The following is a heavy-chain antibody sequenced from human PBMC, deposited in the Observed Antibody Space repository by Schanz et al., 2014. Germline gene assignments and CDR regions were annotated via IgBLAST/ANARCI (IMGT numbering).Heavy chain of an antibody. D-gene: IGHD5-12*01. J-gene: IGHJ4*02. V-gene: IGHV1-18*01. CDR3: ARDFSAYVGNYFDY. Sequence: GPGVKEPGASVKVSCEASRYTFNTYGLNWVRQAPGQGLEWMGWISAYTNNTNYAQKVQGRVTMTTDTSTGTAYMELRSLTSDDTAVYYCARDFSAYVGNYFDYWGQGTLVTVSS. CDR2: ISAYTNNT. CDR1: RYTFNTYG.